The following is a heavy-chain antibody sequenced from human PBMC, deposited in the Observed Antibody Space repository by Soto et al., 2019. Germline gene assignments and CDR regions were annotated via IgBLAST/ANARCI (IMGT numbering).Heavy chain of an antibody. CDR2: IWYDGSNK. Sequence: GGSLRLSCAASGFTFSSYGMHWVRQAPGKGLEWVAVIWYDGSNKYYADSVKGRFTISRDNSKNTLYLQMNSLRAEDTAVYYCARDRNSHCDFWSRPVYGMVVWGQGTMVAVFS. CDR3: ARDRNSHCDFWSRPVYGMVV. D-gene: IGHD3-3*01. V-gene: IGHV3-33*01. CDR1: GFTFSSYG. J-gene: IGHJ6*01.